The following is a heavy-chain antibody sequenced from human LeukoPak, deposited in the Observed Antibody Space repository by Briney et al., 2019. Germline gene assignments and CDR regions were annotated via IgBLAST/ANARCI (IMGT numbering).Heavy chain of an antibody. CDR2: INHSGGT. J-gene: IGHJ4*02. CDR1: GGSFSGYY. D-gene: IGHD6-19*01. CDR3: ARGRSGSSSGWPKRYYFDY. V-gene: IGHV4-34*01. Sequence: SETLSLTCAVYGGSFSGYYWSWIRQPPGKGLEWIGEINHSGGTKYNPSLKSRVTISVDTSKNQFSLKLSSVTAADTAVYYCARGRSGSSSGWPKRYYFDYWGQGTLVTVSS.